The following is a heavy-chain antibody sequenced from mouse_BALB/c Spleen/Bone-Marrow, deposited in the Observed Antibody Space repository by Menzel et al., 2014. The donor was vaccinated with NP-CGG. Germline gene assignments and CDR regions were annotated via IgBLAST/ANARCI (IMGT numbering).Heavy chain of an antibody. V-gene: IGHV1-7*01. CDR3: ARRAYGGSYGFAY. CDR1: GYTFTSYW. Sequence: LLESGAELAKPGASVKMSCKASGYTFTSYWMHWVKQRPGQGLEWIGYINPSTGYTEYNQKFKDKATLTADKSSSTAYMQLSSLTSEDSAVYYCARRAYGGSYGFAYWGQGTLVTVSA. CDR2: INPSTGYT. D-gene: IGHD1-1*01. J-gene: IGHJ3*01.